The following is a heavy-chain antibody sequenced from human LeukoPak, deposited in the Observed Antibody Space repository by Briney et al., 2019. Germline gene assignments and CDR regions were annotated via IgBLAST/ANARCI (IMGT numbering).Heavy chain of an antibody. Sequence: SETLSLTCTVSGGSISSYYWSWIRQPPGKGLEWIGYIYYSGSTNYNSSLKSRVTISVDTSKNQFSLKLSSVTAADTAVYYCARASGTSWFDPWGQGTLVTVSS. CDR1: GGSISSYY. D-gene: IGHD3-10*01. V-gene: IGHV4-59*01. J-gene: IGHJ5*02. CDR2: IYYSGST. CDR3: ARASGTSWFDP.